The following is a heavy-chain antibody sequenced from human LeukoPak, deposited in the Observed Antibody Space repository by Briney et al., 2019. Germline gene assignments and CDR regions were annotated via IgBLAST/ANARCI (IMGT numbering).Heavy chain of an antibody. J-gene: IGHJ4*02. CDR2: ISSSSSYI. CDR3: ARDIEQTFDY. CDR1: GFTFSSYS. D-gene: IGHD3-16*02. V-gene: IGHV3-21*01. Sequence: GGSLRLSCAASGFTFSSYSMNWVRQAPGKGLEWVSSISSSSSYIYYADSVKGRSTISRDNAKNSLYLQMNSLRAEDTAVYYCARDIEQTFDYWGQGTLVTVSS.